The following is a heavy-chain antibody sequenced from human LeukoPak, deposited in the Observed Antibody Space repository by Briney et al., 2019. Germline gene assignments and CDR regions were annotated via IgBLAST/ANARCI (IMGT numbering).Heavy chain of an antibody. CDR1: GGSISTGGYY. Sequence: SETLSLTCTVSGGSISTGGYYRSWVRQHPGRGLEWIGYMYYSGSTYHSPSPKSRVSISVDTSKNQLFLMLTSVTAAHTAVYYCARANSWVEFLFDHWGLGTLVTVSS. V-gene: IGHV4-31*03. CDR2: MYYSGST. D-gene: IGHD3-16*01. J-gene: IGHJ4*02. CDR3: ARANSWVEFLFDH.